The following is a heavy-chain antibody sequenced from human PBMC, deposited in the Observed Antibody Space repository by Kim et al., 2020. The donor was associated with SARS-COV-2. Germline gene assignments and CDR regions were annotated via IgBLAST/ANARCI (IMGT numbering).Heavy chain of an antibody. V-gene: IGHV4-61*01. J-gene: IGHJ4*02. CDR1: GGSVSSGSYF. CDR3: ARAPNDFWSGYPYYFDY. Sequence: SETLSLTCTVSGGSVSSGSYFWSWIRQPPGKGLEWIGYIYYSGSTNYYPSLKSRVTMSLDTSKNQFSLNLRSVTAADTAVYYCARAPNDFWSGYPYYFDYWGQGTLVTVSS. CDR2: IYYSGST. D-gene: IGHD3-3*01.